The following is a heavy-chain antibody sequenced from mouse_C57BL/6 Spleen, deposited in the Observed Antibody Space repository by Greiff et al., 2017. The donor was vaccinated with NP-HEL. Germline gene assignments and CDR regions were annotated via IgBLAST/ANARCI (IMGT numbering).Heavy chain of an antibody. V-gene: IGHV7-3*01. CDR3: ARYRYYYAMDY. CDR1: GFTFTDYY. CDR2: IRNKANGYTT. Sequence: EVQGVESGGGLVQPGGSLSLSRAASGFTFTDYYMSWVRQPPGKALEWLGFIRNKANGYTTEYSASVKGRFTISRDNSQSILYLQMNALRAEDSATYYCARYRYYYAMDYWGQGTSVTVSS. J-gene: IGHJ4*01.